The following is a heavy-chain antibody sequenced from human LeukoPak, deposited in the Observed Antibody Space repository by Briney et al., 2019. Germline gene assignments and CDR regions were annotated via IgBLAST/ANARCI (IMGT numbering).Heavy chain of an antibody. CDR3: ARGPFGYSYGRWGY. V-gene: IGHV4-34*01. CDR1: GGSSSGYY. D-gene: IGHD5-18*01. Sequence: PSETLSLTCAVYGGSSSGYYWSWIRQPPGKGLEWIGEINHSGSTNYNPSLKSRVTISVDTSKNQLSLKLSSVTAADTAVYYCARGPFGYSYGRWGYWGQGTLVTVSS. CDR2: INHSGST. J-gene: IGHJ4*02.